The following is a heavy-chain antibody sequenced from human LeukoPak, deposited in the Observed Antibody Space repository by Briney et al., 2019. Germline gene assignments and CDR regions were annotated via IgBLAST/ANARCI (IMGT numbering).Heavy chain of an antibody. CDR3: ARRYYYDSSGYYYEYYFDY. D-gene: IGHD3-22*01. CDR1: GGSISSSSYY. CDR2: IYYSGST. V-gene: IGHV4-39*01. J-gene: IGHJ4*02. Sequence: SETLSLTCTVSGGSISSSSYYWGWIRQPPGKGLGWIGSIYYSGSTYYNPSLKSRVTISVDTPKKQFSLKLSSVTAGDTAVYYCARRYYYDSSGYYYEYYFDYWGQGTLVTVSS.